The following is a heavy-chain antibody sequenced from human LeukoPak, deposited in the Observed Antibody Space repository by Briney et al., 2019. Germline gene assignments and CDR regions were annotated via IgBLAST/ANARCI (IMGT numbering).Heavy chain of an antibody. CDR1: GYTFTSYD. Sequence: ASVKVSCKASGYTFTSYDINWVRQATGQGLEWMGWMNPNSGNTGYAQKFQGRVTITRDTSISTAYMELSRLRSDDTAVYYCARGLSIAQNWKVVNWFDPWGQGTLVTVSS. CDR2: MNPNSGNT. J-gene: IGHJ5*02. V-gene: IGHV1-8*03. D-gene: IGHD6-6*01. CDR3: ARGLSIAQNWKVVNWFDP.